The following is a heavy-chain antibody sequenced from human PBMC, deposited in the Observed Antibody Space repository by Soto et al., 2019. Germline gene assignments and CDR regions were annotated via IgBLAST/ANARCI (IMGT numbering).Heavy chain of an antibody. J-gene: IGHJ4*02. CDR3: ASASCSGGSCYSYYFDY. CDR1: GYTFTSYG. CDR2: ISAYNGNT. D-gene: IGHD2-15*01. Sequence: QVQLVQSGAEVKKPGASVKVSCKASGYTFTSYGISWVRQAPGQGLEWMGWISAYNGNTNYAQKLQGRVTMTTDTSTSTAYRGLRSLRSDDTAVYYCASASCSGGSCYSYYFDYWGQGTLVTVSS. V-gene: IGHV1-18*01.